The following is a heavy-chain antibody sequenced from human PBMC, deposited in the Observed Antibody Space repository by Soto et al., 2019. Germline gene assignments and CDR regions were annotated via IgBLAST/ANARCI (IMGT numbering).Heavy chain of an antibody. CDR3: ARGWGYYYDSSGYYYFDY. CDR2: IYSGGST. D-gene: IGHD3-22*01. CDR1: GFTVSSNY. V-gene: IGHV3-53*01. J-gene: IGHJ4*02. Sequence: EVQLVESGGGLIQPGGSLRLSCAASGFTVSSNYMTWVRQAPGKGLEWVSVIYSGGSTYYADSVKGRFTISRDNSKNTLYLQMNSLSAEDTAVYYCARGWGYYYDSSGYYYFDYWGQGTLVTVSS.